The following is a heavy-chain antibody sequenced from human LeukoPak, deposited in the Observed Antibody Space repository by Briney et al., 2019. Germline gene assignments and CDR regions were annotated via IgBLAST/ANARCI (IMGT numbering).Heavy chain of an antibody. D-gene: IGHD5-18*01. V-gene: IGHV4-39*07. CDR2: IYYSGST. CDR1: GGSISSSSYY. CDR3: ARLPTAMVTLYFDY. J-gene: IGHJ4*02. Sequence: SETLSLTCTVSGGSISSSSYYWGWIRQPPGKGLEWIGSIYYSGSTYYNPSLKSRVTISVDTSKNQFSLKLSSVTAADTAVYYCARLPTAMVTLYFDYWGQGTLVTVSS.